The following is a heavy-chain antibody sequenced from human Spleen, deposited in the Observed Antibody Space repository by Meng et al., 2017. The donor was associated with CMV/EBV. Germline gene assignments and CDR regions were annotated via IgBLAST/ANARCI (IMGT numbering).Heavy chain of an antibody. CDR1: GGSVSSGSYY. CDR3: ARGASIAGRAMDV. D-gene: IGHD1-14*01. CDR2: IYYSGST. V-gene: IGHV4-61*01. Sequence: SETLSLTCTVSGGSVSSGSYYWSWIRQPPGKGLEWIGYIYYSGSTNYNPSLKSRVTISVDTSKNQFSLRLSPVTAADTAVYYCARGASIAGRAMDVWGQGTMVTVSS. J-gene: IGHJ6*02.